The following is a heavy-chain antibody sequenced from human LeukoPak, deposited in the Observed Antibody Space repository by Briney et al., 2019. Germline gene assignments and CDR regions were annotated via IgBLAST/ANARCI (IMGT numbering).Heavy chain of an antibody. CDR2: ISWNSGSI. CDR3: AKDRNYAVLGWFDP. CDR1: GFTFDDYA. Sequence: GRSLRLSCAASGFTFDDYAMHWVRQAPGKGLEWVSGISWNSGSIGYADSVKGRFTISRDNSKNTLYLQMNSLRAEDTAVYYCAKDRNYAVLGWFDPWGQGTLVTVSS. J-gene: IGHJ5*02. D-gene: IGHD4-11*01. V-gene: IGHV3-9*01.